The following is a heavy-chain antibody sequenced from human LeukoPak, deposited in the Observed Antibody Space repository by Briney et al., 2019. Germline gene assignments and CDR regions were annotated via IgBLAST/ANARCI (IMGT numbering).Heavy chain of an antibody. J-gene: IGHJ4*02. V-gene: IGHV1-18*01. CDR3: ARDLDNRNDMYYLDW. CDR1: GYNFVIYG. D-gene: IGHD1-14*01. Sequence: ASVKVSCETSGYNFVIYGISWVRQAPGQGLEWMGRIGANNGNTNYAQKYQGRVTVTADTSTSTAYMELRSLRSDDTAVYYCARDLDNRNDMYYLDWWGQGTLVTVSS. CDR2: IGANNGNT.